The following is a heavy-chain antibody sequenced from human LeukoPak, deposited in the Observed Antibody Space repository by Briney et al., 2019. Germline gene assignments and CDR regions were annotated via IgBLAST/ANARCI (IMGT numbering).Heavy chain of an antibody. CDR1: GFTFSSYS. V-gene: IGHV3-21*01. D-gene: IGHD2-8*01. Sequence: GGSLRLSCAASGFTFSSYSMNWVRQAPGKGLEWVSSISSSSSYIYYADSVKGRFTISRDSSKNILYLQMNSLRAGDTAVYYCAKDRCSNGVGCYYYYMDVWGKGTTVTISS. CDR3: AKDRCSNGVGCYYYYMDV. CDR2: ISSSSSYI. J-gene: IGHJ6*03.